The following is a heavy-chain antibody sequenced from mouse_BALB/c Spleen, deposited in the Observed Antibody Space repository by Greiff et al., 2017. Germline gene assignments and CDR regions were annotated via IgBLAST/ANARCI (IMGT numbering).Heavy chain of an antibody. CDR1: GYSITSGYY. D-gene: IGHD3-1*01. J-gene: IGHJ4*01. Sequence: EVQLQQSGPGLVKPSQSLSLTCSVTGYSITSGYYWNWIRQFPGNKLEWMGYISYDGSNNYNPSLKNRTSITRDTSKNQFFLKLNSVTTEDTATYYCARDGTMDYWGQGTSVTVSS. V-gene: IGHV3-6*02. CDR3: ARDGTMDY. CDR2: ISYDGSN.